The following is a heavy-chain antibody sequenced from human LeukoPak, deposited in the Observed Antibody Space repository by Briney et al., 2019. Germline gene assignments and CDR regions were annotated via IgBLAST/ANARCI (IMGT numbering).Heavy chain of an antibody. CDR1: GYSISSGYH. CDR2: IYHSGST. J-gene: IGHJ6*03. Sequence: SETLSLTCTVSGYSISSGYHWGWIRQPPGKGLEWIGSIYHSGSTYYNPSLKSRVTISVDTSKNQFSLKLSSVTAADTAVYYCARDAVPAAMITYYYDYYMDVWGKGTTVTVSS. CDR3: ARDAVPAAMITYYYDYYMDV. D-gene: IGHD2-2*01. V-gene: IGHV4-38-2*02.